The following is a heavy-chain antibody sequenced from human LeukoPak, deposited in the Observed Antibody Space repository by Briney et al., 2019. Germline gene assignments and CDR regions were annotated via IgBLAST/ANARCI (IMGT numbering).Heavy chain of an antibody. D-gene: IGHD1-14*01. J-gene: IGHJ4*02. CDR1: GFTFNDSY. Sequence: PGGSLRLSCAASGFTFNDSYMTWVRQAPGKGLEWVSYISSSGSTIYYADSVKGRFTISRDNSKNTLYLHINSLRAEDTAVYYCVKDNPLDYWGQGTLVIVSS. CDR3: VKDNPLDY. V-gene: IGHV3-11*04. CDR2: ISSSGSTI.